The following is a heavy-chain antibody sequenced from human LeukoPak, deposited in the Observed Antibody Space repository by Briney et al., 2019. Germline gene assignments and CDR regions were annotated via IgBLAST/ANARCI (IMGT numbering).Heavy chain of an antibody. Sequence: SETLSLTCTVSGGSISTYYWSWIRQPAGKRLEWIGRLYTSGRTNYTPSLQSRVTMSVDTSKNQFSLNLSSVTAADTAVYYCARDEMEHHGSYYDFWGQGTLVSVSS. CDR3: ARDEMEHHGSYYDF. D-gene: IGHD1/OR15-1a*01. CDR2: LYTSGRT. CDR1: GGSISTYY. V-gene: IGHV4-4*07. J-gene: IGHJ4*02.